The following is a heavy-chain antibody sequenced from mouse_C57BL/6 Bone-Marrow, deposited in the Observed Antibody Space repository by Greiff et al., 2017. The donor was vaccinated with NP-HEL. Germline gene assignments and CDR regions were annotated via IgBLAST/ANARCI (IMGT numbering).Heavy chain of an antibody. J-gene: IGHJ1*03. Sequence: EVMLVESGGGLVQPKGSLKLSCAASGFTFNTYAMHWVRQAPGKGLEWVARIRSKGSNYATYYADSVKDRFTISRDDSQSMLYLQMNNLKTEDTAMYYCVRDYYGSSSFDVWGTGTTVTVSS. D-gene: IGHD1-1*01. CDR3: VRDYYGSSSFDV. V-gene: IGHV10-3*01. CDR1: GFTFNTYA. CDR2: IRSKGSNYAT.